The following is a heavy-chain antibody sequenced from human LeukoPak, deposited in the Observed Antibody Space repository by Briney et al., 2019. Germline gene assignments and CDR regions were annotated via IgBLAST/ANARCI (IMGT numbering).Heavy chain of an antibody. CDR1: GFTLSSYA. D-gene: IGHD3-10*01. CDR2: ISGSGGST. J-gene: IGHJ4*02. CDR3: ATDYNGSGKPMFDY. V-gene: IGHV3-23*01. Sequence: PGGSLRLSCAASGFTLSSYAMSWVRQAPGKGLEWVSAISGSGGSTYYADSVKGRFTISRDNSKNTLYLQMNSLRAEDTAVYYCATDYNGSGKPMFDYWGQGTLVTVSS.